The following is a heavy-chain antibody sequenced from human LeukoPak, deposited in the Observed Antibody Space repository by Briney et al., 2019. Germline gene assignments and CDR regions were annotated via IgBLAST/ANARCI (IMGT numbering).Heavy chain of an antibody. CDR3: ARDYCSGGSSYSGRGNAFDI. CDR1: GFTFSSYG. D-gene: IGHD2-15*01. J-gene: IGHJ3*02. CDR2: IWYDGSNK. Sequence: PGGSLRLSCAASGFTFSSYGMHWVRQAPGKGLEWVAVIWYDGSNKYYADSVKGRFTISRDNSKNTLYLQMNSLRAEDTAVYYCARDYCSGGSSYSGRGNAFDIWGQGTMVTVSS. V-gene: IGHV3-33*01.